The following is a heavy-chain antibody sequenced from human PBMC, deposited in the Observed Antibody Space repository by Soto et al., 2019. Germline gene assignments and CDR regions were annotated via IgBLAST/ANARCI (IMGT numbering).Heavy chain of an antibody. CDR2: INPANGDA. Sequence: WASVKVSCKASGYTFSGFYIHWVRQAPGQGLESMGWINPANGDANYAQKFQGRVTMTRDTSTSTAYMELSRLRSDDTAVYYCRVTGISEVDYWGQGTLVTVSS. CDR3: RVTGISEVDY. D-gene: IGHD2-21*02. CDR1: GYTFSGFY. V-gene: IGHV1-2*02. J-gene: IGHJ4*02.